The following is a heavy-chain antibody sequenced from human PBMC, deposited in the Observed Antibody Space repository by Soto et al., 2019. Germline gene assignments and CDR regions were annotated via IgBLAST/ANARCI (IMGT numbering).Heavy chain of an antibody. Sequence: GESLKISCQTSGYTFSSYWIGWVRQMPGKGMEWMGNIYPYDSDTRYSPSFQGQVTISADTSITTAYLQWSGLRASDTAMYFCARHLVGSTRGNFDYWGQGTLVTVSS. D-gene: IGHD2-2*01. J-gene: IGHJ4*01. V-gene: IGHV5-51*01. CDR3: ARHLVGSTRGNFDY. CDR2: IYPYDSDT. CDR1: GYTFSSYW.